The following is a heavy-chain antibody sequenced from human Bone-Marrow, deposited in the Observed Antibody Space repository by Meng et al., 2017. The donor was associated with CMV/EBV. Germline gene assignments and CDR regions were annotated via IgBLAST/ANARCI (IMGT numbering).Heavy chain of an antibody. CDR1: GYTFTSYD. CDR3: AAAAGSPLNY. D-gene: IGHD6-13*01. CDR2: MNPNSGNT. V-gene: IGHV1-8*01. J-gene: IGHJ4*02. Sequence: ASVKVSCKASGYTFTSYDINWVRQATGQGLEWMGWMNPNSGNTCYAQKFQGRVTMTRNTSISTAYMELSSLRSEDTAVYYCAAAAGSPLNYWGQGTLVTVSS.